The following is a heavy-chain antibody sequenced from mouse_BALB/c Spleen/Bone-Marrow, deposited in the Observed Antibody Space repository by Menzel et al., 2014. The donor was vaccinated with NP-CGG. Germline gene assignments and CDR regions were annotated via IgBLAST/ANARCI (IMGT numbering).Heavy chain of an antibody. CDR3: ARWEYYAMDY. Sequence: EVQLQQSGAKLVKPGASVKLSCTASGFNIKDTYMHWVKQRPEQGLEWIGRIDPANGNTKYDRKFQGKATITADTSSNTAYLQLSSLTSEDTAVYYCARWEYYAMDYWGQGTSVTVSS. J-gene: IGHJ4*01. D-gene: IGHD4-1*01. V-gene: IGHV14-3*02. CDR2: IDPANGNT. CDR1: GFNIKDTY.